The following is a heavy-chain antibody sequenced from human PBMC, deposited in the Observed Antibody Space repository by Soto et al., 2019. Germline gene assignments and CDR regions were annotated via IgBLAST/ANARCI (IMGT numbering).Heavy chain of an antibody. CDR3: ARALDATVARRLDY. CDR1: GFTFSSYA. J-gene: IGHJ4*02. V-gene: IGHV3-21*01. Sequence: EVELVESGGGLVKPGGSLRLSCAASGFTFSSYAMNWVRQAPGKGLEWVSSISSASNYKNYADSMKGRFTISRDNAKNSLYLQMNSLRAEDTAVYYCARALDATVARRLDYWGQGTLVTVSS. CDR2: ISSASNYK. D-gene: IGHD6-19*01.